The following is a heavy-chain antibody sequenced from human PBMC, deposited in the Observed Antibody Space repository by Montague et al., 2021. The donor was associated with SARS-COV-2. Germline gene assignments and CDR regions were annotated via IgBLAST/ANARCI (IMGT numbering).Heavy chain of an antibody. V-gene: IGHV4-59*01. CDR2: IYYRGST. CDR3: AREDRWNWFDP. D-gene: IGHD5-24*01. J-gene: IGHJ5*02. CDR1: GGSINSDY. Sequence: SETLSLTCTVSGGSINSDYWSWIRQPPGKGLEWIGYIYYRGSTNYNPFLKSRVTISVDTSKTQFSLKLISVTAADTAVYYCAREDRWNWFDPWGQGILVTVSS.